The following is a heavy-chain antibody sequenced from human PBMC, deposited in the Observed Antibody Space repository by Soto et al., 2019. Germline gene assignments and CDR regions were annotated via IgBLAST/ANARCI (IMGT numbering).Heavy chain of an antibody. CDR1: GGSISSYY. D-gene: IGHD2-21*01. J-gene: IGHJ5*02. CDR2: IYYSGST. V-gene: IGHV4-59*01. CDR3: ARETSPGGESYCGGDCYSGSSWFDP. Sequence: QVQLQESGPGLVKPSETLSLTCTVSGGSISSYYWSWIRQPPGKGLEWIGYIYYSGSTNYNPSLKSRVTISVDTSKNQFSLKLSSVTAADTAVYYCARETSPGGESYCGGDCYSGSSWFDPWGQGTLVTVSS.